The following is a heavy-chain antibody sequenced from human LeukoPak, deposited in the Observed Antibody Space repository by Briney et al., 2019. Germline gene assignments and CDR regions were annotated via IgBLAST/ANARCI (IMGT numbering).Heavy chain of an antibody. D-gene: IGHD4-17*01. CDR2: ISSSRSYT. J-gene: IGHJ4*02. Sequence: PGGSLRLSCAASGFTFSDYYMSWLRQAPGKGLEWVSYISSSRSYTNYADSVKGRFTISRDNARNLLYLQMNSLRAEDTAVYYCAGGGPVTTYDFDYWGQGTLVTVSS. V-gene: IGHV3-11*06. CDR1: GFTFSDYY. CDR3: AGGGPVTTYDFDY.